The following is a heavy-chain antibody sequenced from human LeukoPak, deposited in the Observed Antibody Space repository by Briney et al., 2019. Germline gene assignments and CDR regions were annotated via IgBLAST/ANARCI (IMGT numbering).Heavy chain of an antibody. CDR1: GFTFSSYW. Sequence: GGSLRLSCAASGFTFSSYWMIWVRQAPGKGLEWVANIKQDGSEKHYVDSVKGRFTISRDNAKNSLYLQMNSLRAEDTAVYYCAREVASIAALSFYYYYYYMHVWGKGTTVTVSS. CDR2: IKQDGSEK. J-gene: IGHJ6*03. D-gene: IGHD6-6*01. CDR3: AREVASIAALSFYYYYYYMHV. V-gene: IGHV3-7*01.